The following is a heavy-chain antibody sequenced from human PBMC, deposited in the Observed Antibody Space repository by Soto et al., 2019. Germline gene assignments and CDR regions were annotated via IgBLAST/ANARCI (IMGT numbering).Heavy chain of an antibody. V-gene: IGHV1-18*01. CDR1: CYTFTSYG. CDR3: ARDFPPYSYGIFDY. Sequence: SVKVSFKASCYTFTSYGISWVRQAPGQGLEWMGWISAYNGNTNYAQKLQGRVTMTTDTSTSTAYMELRSLRSDDTAVYYCARDFPPYSYGIFDYWGQGTLVTVSS. CDR2: ISAYNGNT. D-gene: IGHD5-18*01. J-gene: IGHJ4*02.